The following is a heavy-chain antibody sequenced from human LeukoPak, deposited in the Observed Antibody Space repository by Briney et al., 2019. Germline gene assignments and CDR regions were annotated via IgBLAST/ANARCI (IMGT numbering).Heavy chain of an antibody. V-gene: IGHV7-4-1*02. J-gene: IGHJ4*02. Sequence: ASVKVSCKASGYTFTTYAMNWVRQAPGQGLEWMGWINTDTGNPTYAQGFTGRFVFSLDTSVSTAYLQISSLKAEDTAVYYYARAEVTAALSFDYWGQGTLVTVSS. CDR2: INTDTGNP. CDR3: ARAEVTAALSFDY. D-gene: IGHD2-21*02. CDR1: GYTFTTYA.